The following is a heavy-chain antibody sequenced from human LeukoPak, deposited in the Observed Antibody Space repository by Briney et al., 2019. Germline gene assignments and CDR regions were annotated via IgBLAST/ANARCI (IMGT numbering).Heavy chain of an antibody. J-gene: IGHJ4*02. CDR3: AKEFYYGSGSPFDY. Sequence: PGGSLRLSCAASGFTFSSYAMRWVRRAPGKGLEWVSAISGSGGSTYYADSVKGRFTISRDNSKNTLYLQMNSLRAEDTAVYYCAKEFYYGSGSPFDYWGQGTLVTVSS. D-gene: IGHD3-10*01. CDR2: ISGSGGST. CDR1: GFTFSSYA. V-gene: IGHV3-23*01.